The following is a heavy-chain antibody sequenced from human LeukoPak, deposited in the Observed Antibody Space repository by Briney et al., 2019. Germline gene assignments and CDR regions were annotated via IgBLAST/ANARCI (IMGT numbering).Heavy chain of an antibody. Sequence: GGSLRLSCAASGFTFSSYAMSWVRQAPGNGLQWVSGISGGSGSSTYYADSVKGRFTISRDNSKNTLYLQMNSLRAEDTAVYYCAKSGSSWYLLDYWGQGTLVTVSS. CDR2: ISGGSGSST. V-gene: IGHV3-23*01. CDR3: AKSGSSWYLLDY. CDR1: GFTFSSYA. J-gene: IGHJ4*02. D-gene: IGHD6-19*01.